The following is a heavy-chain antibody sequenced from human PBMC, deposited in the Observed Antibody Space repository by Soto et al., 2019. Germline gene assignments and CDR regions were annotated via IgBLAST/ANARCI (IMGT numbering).Heavy chain of an antibody. Sequence: LRLSCAASGFVFSNYGMHWVRQTPGKGLEWVAVISYDGSNKYYADSVKGRCTISRDNSKNTLYLQMNSLSTDDTAVYYCARDFSTNYQIDYWGQGTLVTV. V-gene: IGHV3-30*03. CDR2: ISYDGSNK. D-gene: IGHD2-8*01. J-gene: IGHJ4*02. CDR1: GFVFSNYG. CDR3: ARDFSTNYQIDY.